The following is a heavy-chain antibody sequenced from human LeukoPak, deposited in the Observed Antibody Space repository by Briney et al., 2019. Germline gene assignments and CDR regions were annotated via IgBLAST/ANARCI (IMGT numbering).Heavy chain of an antibody. Sequence: SVKVSCKASGGTFSSYTISWVRQAPGQGLEWMGRIIPILGIANYAQKFQGRVTITADKSTSTAYMELSSLRSEDTAVYYCARRGNTAAAGAYYYYMDVWGKGTTVTVSS. V-gene: IGHV1-69*02. CDR2: IIPILGIA. CDR1: GGTFSSYT. J-gene: IGHJ6*03. CDR3: ARRGNTAAAGAYYYYMDV. D-gene: IGHD6-13*01.